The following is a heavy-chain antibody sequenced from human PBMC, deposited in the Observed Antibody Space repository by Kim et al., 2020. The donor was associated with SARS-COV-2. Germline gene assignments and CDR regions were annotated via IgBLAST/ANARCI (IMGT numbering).Heavy chain of an antibody. Sequence: GGSLRLSCVASGFSFTSYWMNWVRQAPGKGLEWVANIKEDGSEKNYVDSVKGRFTISRDNARNSLYLQMNSLRVEDTAVYYCARDFQRKYGSSRSDYWG. D-gene: IGHD6-13*01. CDR2: IKEDGSEK. CDR3: ARDFQRKYGSSRSDY. J-gene: IGHJ4*01. CDR1: GFSFTSYW. V-gene: IGHV3-7*01.